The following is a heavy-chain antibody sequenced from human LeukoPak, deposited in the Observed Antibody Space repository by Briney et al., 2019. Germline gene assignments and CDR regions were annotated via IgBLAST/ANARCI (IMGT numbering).Heavy chain of an antibody. D-gene: IGHD3-16*02. V-gene: IGHV1-69*13. Sequence: SVKVSCKASGGTFSSYAISWVRQAPGQGLEWMGGIIPIFGTANYAQKFQGRVTITADESTSTAYMELSSLRSEDTAVYYCAREDMFYDYVSGTYPYFDFWGQGTLVIVSS. CDR1: GGTFSSYA. J-gene: IGHJ4*02. CDR3: AREDMFYDYVSGTYPYFDF. CDR2: IIPIFGTA.